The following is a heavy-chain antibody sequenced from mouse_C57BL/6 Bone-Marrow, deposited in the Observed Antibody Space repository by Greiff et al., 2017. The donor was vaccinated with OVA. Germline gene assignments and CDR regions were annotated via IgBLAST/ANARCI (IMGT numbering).Heavy chain of an antibody. J-gene: IGHJ4*01. CDR1: GFNIKDDY. V-gene: IGHV14-4*01. D-gene: IGHD5-5*01. Sequence: VQLKQSGAELVRPGASVKLFCTASGFNIKDDYMHWVKQRPEQGLEWIGWIDPENGDTDYASKFQGKATITADTSSNTAYLQLSSLTSEDTAVYYCTTRGLPYAMDYWGQGTSVTVSS. CDR3: TTRGLPYAMDY. CDR2: IDPENGDT.